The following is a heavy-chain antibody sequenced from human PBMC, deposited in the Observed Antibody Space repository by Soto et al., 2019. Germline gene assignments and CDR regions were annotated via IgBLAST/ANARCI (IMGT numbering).Heavy chain of an antibody. V-gene: IGHV4-38-2*02. CDR2: ISHSGTT. D-gene: IGHD4-17*01. J-gene: IGHJ6*02. Sequence: PSETLSLTCPVSGFPISSTYSWGWIRQPPGKGLEWIGSISHSGTTSYSPSLTSRVSISVDTSKNQVSPKLTSVTAADTAVYFCARVTMVIRDSDHFGVDVWGHGTTVTVSS. CDR3: ARVTMVIRDSDHFGVDV. CDR1: GFPISSTYS.